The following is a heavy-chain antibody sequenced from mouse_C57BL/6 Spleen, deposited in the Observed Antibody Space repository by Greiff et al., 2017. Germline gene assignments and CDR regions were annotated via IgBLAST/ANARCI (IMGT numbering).Heavy chain of an antibody. V-gene: IGHV1-50*01. D-gene: IGHD2-1*01. CDR1: GYTFTSYW. J-gene: IGHJ4*01. CDR3: ARRGIYYGTSMDY. CDR2: IDPSDSYT. Sequence: QVQLQQSGAELVKPGASVKLSCKASGYTFTSYWMQWVKQRPGQGLEWIGEIDPSDSYTNYNQKFKGKATLTVDTSSSTAYMQLSSLTSEDSAVYYCARRGIYYGTSMDYWGQGTSVTVSS.